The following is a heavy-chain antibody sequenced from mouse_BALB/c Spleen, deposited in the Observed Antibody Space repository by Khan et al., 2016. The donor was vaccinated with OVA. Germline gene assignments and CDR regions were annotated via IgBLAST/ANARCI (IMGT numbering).Heavy chain of an antibody. CDR2: INPSTGYT. CDR1: GYTFINYW. J-gene: IGHJ2*01. D-gene: IGHD1-1*01. Sequence: QVRLQQSGAELAKPGASVKMSCKASGYTFINYWILWVKQRPGQGLEWIGYINPSTGYTEYNQNFKDQATLTADKSSSTAYMQLSSLTDKDSAVYYCARRGLRWNFDYWGQGTTLTVSS. CDR3: ARRGLRWNFDY. V-gene: IGHV1-7*01.